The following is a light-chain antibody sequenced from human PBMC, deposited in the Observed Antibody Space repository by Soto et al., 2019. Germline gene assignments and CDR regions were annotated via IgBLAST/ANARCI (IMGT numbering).Light chain of an antibody. V-gene: IGLV1-40*01. CDR1: SSNIGAGYD. CDR3: QSYDSSLSGYV. J-gene: IGLJ1*01. Sequence: QSVLTQPPSVSGAPGQRVTISCTGSSSNIGAGYDVHWYQQLPGTAPKLLIYANTSRPSGVPGRFSGSKSGTSASLAITGLQAEDVADYYCQSYDSSLSGYVFGTGTKLTVL. CDR2: ANT.